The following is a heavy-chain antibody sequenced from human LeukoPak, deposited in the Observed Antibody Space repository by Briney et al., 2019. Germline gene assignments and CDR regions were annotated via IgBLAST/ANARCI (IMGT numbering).Heavy chain of an antibody. D-gene: IGHD2-21*02. CDR2: IWHDGGKK. J-gene: IGHJ3*02. CDR3: ARIYCGGACLDAAPLSDAFDI. V-gene: IGHV3-33*01. CDR1: GFPFSTYA. Sequence: GGSLRLSCAASGFPFSTYAIHWVRQAPGKGLEWVAVIWHDGGKKYYGDSVKGRFTTSRDNSKNTLYLQMNSLRAEDTAVYYCARIYCGGACLDAAPLSDAFDIWGQGTMVTVSS.